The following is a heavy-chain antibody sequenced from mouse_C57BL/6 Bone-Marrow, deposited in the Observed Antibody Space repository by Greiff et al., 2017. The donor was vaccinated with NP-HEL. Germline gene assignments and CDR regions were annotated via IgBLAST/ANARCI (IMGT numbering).Heavy chain of an antibody. CDR3: AGFIYDGYGGFAY. CDR1: GYTFTSYG. J-gene: IGHJ3*01. CDR2: IYPRSGTT. Sequence: VQGVESGAELARPGASVKLSCKASGYTFTSYGISWVKQRTGQGLEWIGEIYPRSGTTYYNEKFKGKATMTADKSSSTAYMELRSLTSEDSAVYFCAGFIYDGYGGFAYWGQGTLVTVSA. V-gene: IGHV1-81*01. D-gene: IGHD2-3*01.